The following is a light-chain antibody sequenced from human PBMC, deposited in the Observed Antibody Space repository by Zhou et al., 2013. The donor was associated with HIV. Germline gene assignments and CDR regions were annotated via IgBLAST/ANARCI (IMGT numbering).Light chain of an antibody. J-gene: IGKJ5*01. Sequence: DIQMTQSPSTLSASVGDRVTITCRASQSISTWLAWYQQRSGEAPDLLIYKTSILEIGVPSRFSGSGSGTEFSLTISGLQPDDFATYYCQQYNSYPITFGRGTRLDI. CDR3: QQYNSYPIT. CDR2: KTS. V-gene: IGKV1-5*03. CDR1: QSISTW.